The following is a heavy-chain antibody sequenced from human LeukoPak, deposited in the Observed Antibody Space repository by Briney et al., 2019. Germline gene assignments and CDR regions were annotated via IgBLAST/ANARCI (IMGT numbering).Heavy chain of an antibody. CDR2: ISGSGGST. J-gene: IGHJ4*02. V-gene: IGHV3-23*01. CDR1: GFTFSSYA. D-gene: IGHD6-19*01. Sequence: GGSLRLPCAASGFTFSSYAMSGVREAPGKGLEGVSDISGSGGSTYYPHSVKGRFTHSRDNSKNTLYLQMNGLRAEDTAVYYCPKDRVAVAGIFDYWGQGTLVTVSS. CDR3: PKDRVAVAGIFDY.